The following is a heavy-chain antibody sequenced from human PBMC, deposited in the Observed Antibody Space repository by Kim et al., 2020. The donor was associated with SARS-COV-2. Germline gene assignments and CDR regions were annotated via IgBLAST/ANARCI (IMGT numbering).Heavy chain of an antibody. CDR2: IDPSDSYT. Sequence: GESLKISCKGSRYSFTSYWISWVRQMPGKGLEWMGRIDPSDSYTNYSPSFQGHVTISAGKSISTAYLQWSSLKASDTAMYYCARHGGLPGWELADAFDIWGQGTMVTVSS. D-gene: IGHD1-26*01. V-gene: IGHV5-10-1*01. CDR1: RYSFTSYW. CDR3: ARHGGLPGWELADAFDI. J-gene: IGHJ3*02.